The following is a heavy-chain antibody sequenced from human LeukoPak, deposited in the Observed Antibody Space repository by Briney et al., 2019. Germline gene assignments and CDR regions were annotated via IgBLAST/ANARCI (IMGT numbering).Heavy chain of an antibody. CDR2: IIPIFGTA. CDR1: GGTFSSYA. Sequence: SVKVSCKAAGGTFSSYAISWVRQAPGQGLEWMGGIIPIFGTANYAQKFQGRVTITTDESTSTAYMELSSLRSEDTAVYYCARPPHSSSSDSDAFDIWGQGTMVTVSS. J-gene: IGHJ3*02. V-gene: IGHV1-69*05. CDR3: ARPPHSSSSDSDAFDI. D-gene: IGHD6-6*01.